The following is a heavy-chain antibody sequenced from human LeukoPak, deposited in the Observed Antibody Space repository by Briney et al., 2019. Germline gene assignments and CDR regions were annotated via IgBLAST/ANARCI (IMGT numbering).Heavy chain of an antibody. CDR3: ARVMTPYYDFWSGYSPSNNWFDP. CDR2: INHSGST. J-gene: IGHJ5*02. CDR1: GGSFSGYY. Sequence: SETLSLTCAVYGGSFSGYYWSWIRQPPGKGLEWIGEINHSGSTNYNPSLKSRVTISVDTSKNQFSLKLSSVTAADTAVYYCARVMTPYYDFWSGYSPSNNWFDPWGQGTLVTVSS. V-gene: IGHV4-34*01. D-gene: IGHD3-3*01.